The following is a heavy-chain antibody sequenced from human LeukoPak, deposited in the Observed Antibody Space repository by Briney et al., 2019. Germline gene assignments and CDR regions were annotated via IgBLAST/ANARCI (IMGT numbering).Heavy chain of an antibody. CDR3: ARDPSSGWYLKGWFDP. CDR2: ITGSAGGT. Sequence: GGSLRLSCAASGFTFSSYAMSWVRQAPGKGLEWVSVITGSAGGTYYADSVKGRFTISRDNSKNTLFLQMNSLRAEDTAIYYCARDPSSGWYLKGWFDPWGQGTLVTVSS. CDR1: GFTFSSYA. J-gene: IGHJ5*02. V-gene: IGHV3-23*01. D-gene: IGHD6-19*01.